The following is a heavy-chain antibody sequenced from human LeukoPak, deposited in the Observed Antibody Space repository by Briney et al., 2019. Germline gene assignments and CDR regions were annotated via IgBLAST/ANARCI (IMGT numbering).Heavy chain of an antibody. D-gene: IGHD3-10*01. CDR1: GYTFTSYD. CDR3: ARAMVRGLKVIGY. V-gene: IGHV1-8*01. Sequence: ASVKVSCMASGYTFTSYDINWVRQATGQGLEWMGWMNPNSGNTGYAQKFQGRVTMTRNTSISTAYMELSSLRSEDTAVYYCARAMVRGLKVIGYWGQGTLVTVSS. CDR2: MNPNSGNT. J-gene: IGHJ4*02.